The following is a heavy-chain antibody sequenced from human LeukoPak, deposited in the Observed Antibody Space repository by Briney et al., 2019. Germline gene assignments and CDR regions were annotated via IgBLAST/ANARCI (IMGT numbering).Heavy chain of an antibody. J-gene: IGHJ4*02. V-gene: IGHV4-39*01. CDR1: GGSISSSSYY. D-gene: IGHD1-26*01. CDR2: IYYSGST. CDR3: ARLRIVGATTIDY. Sequence: SETLSLTCTVSGGSISSSSYYWGWIRQPPGKGLEWIGSIYYSGSTYYNPSLKSRVTISVNTSKNQFSLKLSSVTAADTAVYYCARLRIVGATTIDYWGQGTLVTVSS.